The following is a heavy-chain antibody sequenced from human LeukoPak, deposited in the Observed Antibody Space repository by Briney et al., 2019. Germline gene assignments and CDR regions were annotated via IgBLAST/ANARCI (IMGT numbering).Heavy chain of an antibody. J-gene: IGHJ4*02. Sequence: TLSLTCAVFGYSISSGYYWGWIRQPPGKALEWLARIDWDDDKFYSTSLKTRLTISKDTSKNQVVLTMTNMDPVDTATYYCARIPSTGSSRGYYYFDYWGQGALLTVSS. V-gene: IGHV2-70*16. CDR1: GYSISSGYYW. CDR3: ARIPSTGSSRGYYYFDY. CDR2: IDWDDDK. D-gene: IGHD6-19*01.